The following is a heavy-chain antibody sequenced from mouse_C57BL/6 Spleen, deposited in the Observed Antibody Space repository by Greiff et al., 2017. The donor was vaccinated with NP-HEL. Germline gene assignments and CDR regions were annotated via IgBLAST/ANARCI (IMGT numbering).Heavy chain of an antibody. Sequence: QVQLQQPGAELVRPGSSVKLSCKASGYTFTSYWMHWVKQRPIQGLEWIGNIDPSDSETHYNQKFKDKATLTVDKSSSTAYMQLSSLTSEDSAVYYCARGDYGNYVGAYWGQGTLVTVSA. CDR2: IDPSDSET. CDR1: GYTFTSYW. V-gene: IGHV1-52*01. D-gene: IGHD2-1*01. CDR3: ARGDYGNYVGAY. J-gene: IGHJ3*01.